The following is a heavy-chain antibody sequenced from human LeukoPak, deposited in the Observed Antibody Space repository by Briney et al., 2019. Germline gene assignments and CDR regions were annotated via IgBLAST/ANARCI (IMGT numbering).Heavy chain of an antibody. Sequence: GGSLRLSCAASGFNFGVYWMSWVRQAPGKGLEWVANIKQDGSEKNYMDSAKGRFAISRDNSKDTLYLQMNSLRAEDTAVYYCAKFRADSSGWPFDYWGQGTLVTVSS. V-gene: IGHV3-7*03. CDR2: IKQDGSEK. CDR1: GFNFGVYW. D-gene: IGHD6-19*01. CDR3: AKFRADSSGWPFDY. J-gene: IGHJ4*02.